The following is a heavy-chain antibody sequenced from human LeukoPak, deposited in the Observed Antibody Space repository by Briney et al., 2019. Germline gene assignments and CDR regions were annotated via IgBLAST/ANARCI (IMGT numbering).Heavy chain of an antibody. D-gene: IGHD6-13*01. Sequence: PSETLSLTCTVSGGSISSGGYYWSWIRQHPGKGLEWIGYIYYSGSTYYNPSLKSRVTISVDTSKNQFSLKLSSVTAADTAVYYCARAAAGSRSFDYWGQGTLVTVSS. CDR3: ARAAAGSRSFDY. CDR1: GGSISSGGYY. J-gene: IGHJ4*02. V-gene: IGHV4-31*03. CDR2: IYYSGST.